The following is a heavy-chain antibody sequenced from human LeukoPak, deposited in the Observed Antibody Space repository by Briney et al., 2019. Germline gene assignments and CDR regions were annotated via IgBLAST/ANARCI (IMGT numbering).Heavy chain of an antibody. J-gene: IGHJ4*02. CDR3: ASQGVGIFDY. D-gene: IGHD6-13*01. Sequence: GGSLGLSCAASGFTFSSYSMNWVRQAPGKGLEWVSSISSSSSYIYYADSVKGRFTISRDNAKNSLYLQMNSLRAEDTAVYCCASQGVGIFDYWGQGTLVTVSS. CDR2: ISSSSSYI. V-gene: IGHV3-21*01. CDR1: GFTFSSYS.